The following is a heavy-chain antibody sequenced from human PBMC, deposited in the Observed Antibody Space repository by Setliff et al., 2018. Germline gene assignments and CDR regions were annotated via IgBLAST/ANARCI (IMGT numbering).Heavy chain of an antibody. CDR3: ARTSAFDI. V-gene: IGHV1-2*07. Sequence: ASVKVSCKASGYTFTGYYMHWVRQAPGQGLEWMGWINPDSGVTNYTHEFQGRVTMTRDTSINTAYLELSRLRSDDTAVYYCARTSAFDIWGQGTMVTVS. J-gene: IGHJ3*02. CDR1: GYTFTGYY. CDR2: INPDSGVT.